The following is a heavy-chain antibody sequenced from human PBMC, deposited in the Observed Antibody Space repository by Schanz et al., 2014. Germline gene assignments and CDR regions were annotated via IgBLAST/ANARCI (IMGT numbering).Heavy chain of an antibody. J-gene: IGHJ4*02. CDR2: MSYDGSIK. V-gene: IGHV3-30*18. D-gene: IGHD2-2*01. CDR1: GFAFSVYG. CDR3: AKDSTHIDIVLVPTAIDY. Sequence: QVPMVESGGGVVQPGRSLRLSCAASGFAFSVYGMHWVRQAPGKGPEWVAAMSYDGSIKYYGDSVKGRFTISRDNSKNTLYLHMNTLRSEDTAVYYCAKDSTHIDIVLVPTAIDYWGQGTLVNVSS.